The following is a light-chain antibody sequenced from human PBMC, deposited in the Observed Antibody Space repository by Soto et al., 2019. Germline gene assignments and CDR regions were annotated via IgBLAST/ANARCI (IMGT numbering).Light chain of an antibody. J-gene: IGKJ5*01. CDR3: QQINSYPIT. CDR1: QGINSY. V-gene: IGKV1-9*01. CDR2: AAS. Sequence: DIQLTQSPSFLSASVGDRFTITCRASQGINSYLAWYQQKPGKVPKLLIYAASTLQSGVPSRFSGSGSGTEFTLTISSLQPEDFATYYCQQINSYPITFGQGTRLEIK.